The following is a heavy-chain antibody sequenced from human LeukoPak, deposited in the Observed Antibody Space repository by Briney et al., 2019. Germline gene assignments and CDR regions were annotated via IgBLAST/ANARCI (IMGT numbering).Heavy chain of an antibody. V-gene: IGHV3-33*08. CDR3: ARDSGGSPFDI. CDR1: GFTVSSNY. J-gene: IGHJ3*02. D-gene: IGHD1-26*01. Sequence: GGSLRLSCVVSGFTVSSNYMSWVRQAPVKGLEWVAVFWSDGSTKDYADSVKGRFTISRDNSKNTLYLQMNSLRAEDTAMYYCARDSGGSPFDIWGQGTMVTVSS. CDR2: FWSDGSTK.